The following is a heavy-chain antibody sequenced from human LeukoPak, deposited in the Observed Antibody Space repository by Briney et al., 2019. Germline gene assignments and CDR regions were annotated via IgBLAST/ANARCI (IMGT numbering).Heavy chain of an antibody. Sequence: SGGSLRLSCAASGFTFSSYAMSWVRQAPGKGLEWVSAISGSGGSTYYADSVKGRFTISRDNSKNTLYLQMNSLRAEDTAVYYCAKDNPIYVKVSNFDYWGQGTLVTVSS. D-gene: IGHD3-10*02. CDR3: AKDNPIYVKVSNFDY. CDR2: ISGSGGST. J-gene: IGHJ4*02. V-gene: IGHV3-23*01. CDR1: GFTFSSYA.